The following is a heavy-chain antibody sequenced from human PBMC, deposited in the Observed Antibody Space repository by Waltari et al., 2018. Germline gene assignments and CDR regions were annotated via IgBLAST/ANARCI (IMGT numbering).Heavy chain of an antibody. CDR1: GGSFSGYY. J-gene: IGHJ6*02. CDR3: ARSYYDFWSAGQRRLYGMDV. CDR2: INHSGST. D-gene: IGHD3-3*01. V-gene: IGHV4-34*01. Sequence: QVQLQQWGAGLLKPSETLSLTCAVYGGSFSGYYWSWIRQPPGKGLEWIGEINHSGSTNYNPALKSRVTISVDTSKNQFSLKLSSVTAADTAVYYCARSYYDFWSAGQRRLYGMDVWGQGTTVTVSS.